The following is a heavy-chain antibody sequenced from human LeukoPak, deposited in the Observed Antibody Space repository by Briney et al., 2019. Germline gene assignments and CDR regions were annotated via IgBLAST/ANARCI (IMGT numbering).Heavy chain of an antibody. CDR3: AREGDGYNSPIDY. J-gene: IGHJ4*02. D-gene: IGHD5-24*01. Sequence: PGGSLRLSCATSGFTFSNAWMTWVRQAPGKGLEWVSSISSSSLYIYYADSVKGRFTISRDNAKNSLFLQMNSLRAEDTAVYYCAREGDGYNSPIDYWGQGTLVTVSS. CDR1: GFTFSNAW. CDR2: ISSSSLYI. V-gene: IGHV3-21*01.